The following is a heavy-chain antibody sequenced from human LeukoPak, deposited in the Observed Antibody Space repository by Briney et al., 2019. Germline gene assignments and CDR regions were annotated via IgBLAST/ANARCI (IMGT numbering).Heavy chain of an antibody. D-gene: IGHD3-22*01. CDR3: AKGGYYDSSGSFYFDY. CDR2: ISGSGDNT. CDR1: GFTFSSYA. V-gene: IGHV3-23*01. Sequence: GGSLRLSCAASGFTFSSYAMSWVRQAPGKGLEWVSGISGSGDNTYYADSVKGRFAISRDNSKNTQYVQVNSLGTEDTAAYYCAKGGYYDSSGSFYFDYWGQGTLVTVSS. J-gene: IGHJ4*02.